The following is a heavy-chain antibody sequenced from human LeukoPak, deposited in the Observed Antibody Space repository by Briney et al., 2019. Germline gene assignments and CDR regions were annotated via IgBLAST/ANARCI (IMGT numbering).Heavy chain of an antibody. V-gene: IGHV4-4*07. J-gene: IGHJ6*03. CDR1: GVSINTYY. CDR3: ARGRGPDYDYYYMDV. Sequence: SETLSLTRTVSGVSINTYYWSWIRQPPGKGLEWIGRIYTSGNTKYNPSLKSRVTMSVDTSKNQFSLKLTSVTAADTAVYYCARGRGPDYDYYYMDVWGKGTTVTVSS. CDR2: IYTSGNT.